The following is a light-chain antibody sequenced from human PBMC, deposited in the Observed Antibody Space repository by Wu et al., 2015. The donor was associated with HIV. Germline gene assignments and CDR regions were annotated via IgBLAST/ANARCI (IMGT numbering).Light chain of an antibody. CDR2: DAS. CDR1: QSVSSY. V-gene: IGKV3-11*01. J-gene: IGKJ5*01. Sequence: EIVLTQSPATLSLPPGERATLSCRASQSVSSYLAWYQQKPGQAPRLLIYDASNRATGIPARFSGSGSGTDFTLTISSLEPEDFAVYYCQQRSNWPPEGTFGQGTRLEIK. CDR3: QQRSNWPPEGT.